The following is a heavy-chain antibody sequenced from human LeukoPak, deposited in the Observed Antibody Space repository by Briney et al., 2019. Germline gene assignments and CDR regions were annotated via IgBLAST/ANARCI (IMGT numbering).Heavy chain of an antibody. D-gene: IGHD4-23*01. Sequence: TGGSLRLSCVVSGLSFSDSYMTWIRQTPGMGLESLAYISGMGHDIYYADSVKGRFTISRDNAKNSLYPQMNSLRPEDTALYYCSTGPRSLPYWGPGTLVTVSS. J-gene: IGHJ4*01. CDR2: ISGMGHDI. CDR3: STGPRSLPY. V-gene: IGHV3-11*01. CDR1: GLSFSDSY.